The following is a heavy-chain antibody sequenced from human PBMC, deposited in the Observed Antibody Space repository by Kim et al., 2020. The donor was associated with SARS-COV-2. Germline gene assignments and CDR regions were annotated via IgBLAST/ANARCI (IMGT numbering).Heavy chain of an antibody. Sequence: SETLSLTCTVSGGSISSSSYYWGWIRQPPGKGLEWIGSIYYSGSTYYNPSLKSRVTISVDTSKNQFSLKLSSVTAADTAVYYCARHGGADITIFGVVITQYNWFDPWGQGTLVTVSS. CDR2: IYYSGST. J-gene: IGHJ5*02. CDR3: ARHGGADITIFGVVITQYNWFDP. D-gene: IGHD3-3*01. CDR1: GGSISSSSYY. V-gene: IGHV4-39*01.